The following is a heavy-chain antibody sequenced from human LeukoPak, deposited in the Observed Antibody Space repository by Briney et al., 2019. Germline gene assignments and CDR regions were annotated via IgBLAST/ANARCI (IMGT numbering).Heavy chain of an antibody. V-gene: IGHV4-39*07. D-gene: IGHD6-6*01. CDR2: ITYSGST. Sequence: PSETLSLTCTVSGGSITSNSYYWGWIRQPPGKGLEWIGSITYSGSTYYNPSLKRRVTISIDTSKNQFSLKLSSVTAADTAVYYCARGRQLVFDYWGQGTLVTVSS. CDR1: GGSITSNSYY. J-gene: IGHJ4*02. CDR3: ARGRQLVFDY.